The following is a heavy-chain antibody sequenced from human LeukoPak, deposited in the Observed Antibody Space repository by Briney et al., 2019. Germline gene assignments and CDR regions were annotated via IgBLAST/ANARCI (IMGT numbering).Heavy chain of an antibody. Sequence: SETLSLTCTVSGGSISHYYWTWIRQPPGKGLEWIGYIYYSGSTNYIPSLKSRVTISVDTSKNQFSLKLSSVTAADTAVYYCARGTYCSRTSCYAPDAFDIWGQGTMVTVSS. CDR3: ARGTYCSRTSCYAPDAFDI. V-gene: IGHV4-59*01. CDR2: IYYSGST. J-gene: IGHJ3*02. D-gene: IGHD2-2*01. CDR1: GGSISHYY.